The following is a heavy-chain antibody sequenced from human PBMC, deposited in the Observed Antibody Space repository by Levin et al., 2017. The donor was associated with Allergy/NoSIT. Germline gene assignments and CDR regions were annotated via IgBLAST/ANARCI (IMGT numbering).Heavy chain of an antibody. CDR2: ISGSADRA. V-gene: IGHV3-23*01. CDR1: GFTFSSYA. D-gene: IGHD3-10*01. J-gene: IGHJ4*02. Sequence: SGESLKISCAASGFTFSSYAMSWVRQAPGKGLEWVSAISGSADRAYYADFVKGRFTISRDNSKNTLSLVMNSLRVEDTAVYYCAKEGEITAYGSDWGQGTLVTVSS. CDR3: AKEGEITAYGSD.